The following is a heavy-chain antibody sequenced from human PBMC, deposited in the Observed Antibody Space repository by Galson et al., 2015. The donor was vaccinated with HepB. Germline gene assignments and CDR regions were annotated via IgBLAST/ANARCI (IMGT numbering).Heavy chain of an antibody. CDR3: ASAHYHDSSGYYYDEDAFDI. Sequence: CAISGDSVSSNSAAWNWTRQSPSRGLEWLGRAYYRSKWYNDYAVSVKSRITINPDTSKNQFSLQLNSVTPEDTAVYYCASAHYHDSSGYYYDEDAFDIWGQGTMVTVSS. J-gene: IGHJ3*02. V-gene: IGHV6-1*01. CDR2: AYYRSKWYN. D-gene: IGHD3-22*01. CDR1: GDSVSSNSAA.